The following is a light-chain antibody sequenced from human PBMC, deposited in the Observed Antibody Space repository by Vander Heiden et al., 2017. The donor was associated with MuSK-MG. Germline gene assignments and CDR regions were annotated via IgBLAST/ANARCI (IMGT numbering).Light chain of an antibody. CDR3: QQYDSNPPWT. V-gene: IGKV4-1*01. Sequence: DIVMTQSPDSLAVSLGERDTINCKSSQSVLYSSNNKNYLAWYQQKPGQPPKLLIYWASTREAGVPDRFSGSGYGTDFTLTISSRQAEDVAVYYCQQYDSNPPWTFGQGTKVEIK. J-gene: IGKJ1*01. CDR2: WAS. CDR1: QSVLYSSNNKNY.